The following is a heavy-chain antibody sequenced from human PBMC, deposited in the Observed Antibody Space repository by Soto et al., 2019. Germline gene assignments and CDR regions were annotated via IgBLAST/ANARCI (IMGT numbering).Heavy chain of an antibody. CDR1: GYSFTSYW. CDR3: ARPFNYGSGNDNWFDP. CDR2: IDPSDSYT. Sequence: PGESLKISCKGSGYSFTSYWISWVRQMPGKGLEWMGRIDPSDSYTNYSPSFQGHVTISADKSISTAYLQWSSLKASDTAMYYCARPFNYGSGNDNWFDPWGQGTLVTVSS. V-gene: IGHV5-10-1*01. J-gene: IGHJ5*02. D-gene: IGHD3-10*01.